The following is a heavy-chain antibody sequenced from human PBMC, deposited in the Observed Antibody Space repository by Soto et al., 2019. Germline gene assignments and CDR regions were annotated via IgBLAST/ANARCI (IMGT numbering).Heavy chain of an antibody. Sequence: SETLSLTYTVSGGSISNYYWNWIRQPPGKGLEWIGYIYYSGSTNYNPSLKSRVTISVDTSKNQFSLKLSSVTAADTAVYYCASRKSSPYFDYWGQGTLVTVSS. CDR1: GGSISNYY. D-gene: IGHD3-10*01. V-gene: IGHV4-59*08. CDR3: ASRKSSPYFDY. J-gene: IGHJ4*02. CDR2: IYYSGST.